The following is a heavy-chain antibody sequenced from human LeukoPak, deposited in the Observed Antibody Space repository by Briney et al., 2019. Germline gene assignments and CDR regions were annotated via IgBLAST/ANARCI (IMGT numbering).Heavy chain of an antibody. J-gene: IGHJ5*02. V-gene: IGHV3-23*01. D-gene: IGHD4-17*01. CDR2: ISGSGGST. Sequence: PGGSLRLSCAASGFIFSSYAMSWVRQTPGKGLEWVSAISGSGGSTYYADSVKGRFTISRDSSKNMLYLQMNSLRAEDTALYYCVNLPTVTTSWFDPWGQGTLVTVSS. CDR1: GFIFSSYA. CDR3: VNLPTVTTSWFDP.